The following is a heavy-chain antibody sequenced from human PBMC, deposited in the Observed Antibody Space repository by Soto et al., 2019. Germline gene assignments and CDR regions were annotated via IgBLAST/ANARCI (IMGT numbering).Heavy chain of an antibody. CDR3: NNGDYVGYYYYYMDV. Sequence: QVQLVECGGGVVQPGRSLRLSCAASGFTFSSYGMHWVRQAPGKGLEWVAVIWYDGSNKYYADSVKGRFTISRDNSKNTLYLQMNSLRAEDTAVYYCNNGDYVGYYYYYMDVWGKGTTVTVSS. V-gene: IGHV3-33*01. CDR2: IWYDGSNK. CDR1: GFTFSSYG. D-gene: IGHD4-17*01. J-gene: IGHJ6*03.